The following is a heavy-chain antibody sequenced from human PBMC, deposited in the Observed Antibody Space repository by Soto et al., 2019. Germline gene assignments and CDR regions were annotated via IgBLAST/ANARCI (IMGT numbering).Heavy chain of an antibody. V-gene: IGHV3-23*01. CDR1: GGTFSSYA. CDR2: ISGSGGST. D-gene: IGHD3-3*01. Sequence: GASVKVSCKASGGTFSSYAMSWVRQAPGKGLEWVSAISGSGGSTYYADSVKGRFTISRDNSKNTLYLQMNSLRAEDTAVYYCAKSLYDFQDAFDIWGQGTMVTVSS. J-gene: IGHJ3*02. CDR3: AKSLYDFQDAFDI.